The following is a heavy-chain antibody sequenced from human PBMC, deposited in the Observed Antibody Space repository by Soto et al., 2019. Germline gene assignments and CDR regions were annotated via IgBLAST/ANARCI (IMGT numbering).Heavy chain of an antibody. CDR2: TRNKANSYTT. J-gene: IGHJ3*02. CDR3: ARVEYCGGDCYPDVAFYI. Sequence: EVQLVESGGGLVQPGGSLRLSCAASGFTFSDHYMDWVRQAPGKGLEWVGRTRNKANSYTTEYAASVKGRFTISRDDSKNSRYRQMNSLKTEDTAVYYCARVEYCGGDCYPDVAFYIWGQGTMVTVSS. V-gene: IGHV3-72*01. D-gene: IGHD2-21*02. CDR1: GFTFSDHY.